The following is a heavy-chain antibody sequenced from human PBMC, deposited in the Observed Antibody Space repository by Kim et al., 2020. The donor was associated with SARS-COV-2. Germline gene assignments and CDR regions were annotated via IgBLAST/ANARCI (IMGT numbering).Heavy chain of an antibody. CDR3: ARRRYGSGKNNWFDP. Sequence: SETLSLTCAVSGGSISSSNWWSWVRQPPGKGLEWIGEIYHSGSTNYNPSLKSRVTISVDKSKNQFSLKLSSVTAADTAVYYCARRRYGSGKNNWFDPWGQGTLVTVSS. J-gene: IGHJ5*02. D-gene: IGHD3-10*01. V-gene: IGHV4-4*02. CDR1: GGSISSSNW. CDR2: IYHSGST.